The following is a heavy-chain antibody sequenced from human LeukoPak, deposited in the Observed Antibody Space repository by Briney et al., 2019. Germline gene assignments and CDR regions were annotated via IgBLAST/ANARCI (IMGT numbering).Heavy chain of an antibody. CDR2: IKSKTDGGAT. Sequence: GGSLRLSCAASGFIFTNGWMSWVRQAPGKGLGWVGRIKSKTDGGATDYAAPVKGGFTISRDDSKKTMYLQMNSLKTEDTAMYYCTTHLFWTDERGYFDYWGQGTLVTVSS. CDR3: TTHLFWTDERGYFDY. J-gene: IGHJ4*02. CDR1: GFIFTNGW. D-gene: IGHD1-1*01. V-gene: IGHV3-15*01.